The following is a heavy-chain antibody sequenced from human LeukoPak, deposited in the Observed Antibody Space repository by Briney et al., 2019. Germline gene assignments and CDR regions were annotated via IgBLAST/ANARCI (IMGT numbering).Heavy chain of an antibody. V-gene: IGHV3-7*01. Sequence: GGSLRLSCAASGLTFSSYWMSWVRQAPGKGLEWVANIKQDGSEKYYLDSVKGRFTISRDNAKTSLFLQMNSLRAEDTAVYYCAREGGYFDWFGTFDIWGQGTMVTVSS. CDR2: IKQDGSEK. J-gene: IGHJ3*02. CDR1: GLTFSSYW. D-gene: IGHD3-9*01. CDR3: AREGGYFDWFGTFDI.